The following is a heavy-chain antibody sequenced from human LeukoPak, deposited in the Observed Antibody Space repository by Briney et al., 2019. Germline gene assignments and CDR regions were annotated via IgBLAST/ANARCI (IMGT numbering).Heavy chain of an antibody. CDR3: ARDRAFLGATLAFDI. D-gene: IGHD1-26*01. CDR2: IKQDGSEK. CDR1: GFTFSSYW. J-gene: IGHJ3*02. V-gene: IGHV3-7*01. Sequence: GGSQRLSCAASGFTFSSYWMSWVRQAPGKGLEWVANIKQDGSEKYYVDSVKGRFTISRDNAKNSLYLQMNSLRAEDTAVYYCARDRAFLGATLAFDIWGQGTMVTVSS.